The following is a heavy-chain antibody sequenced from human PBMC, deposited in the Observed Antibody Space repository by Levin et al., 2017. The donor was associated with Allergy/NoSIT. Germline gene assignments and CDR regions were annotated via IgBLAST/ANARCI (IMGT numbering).Heavy chain of an antibody. D-gene: IGHD2-15*01. V-gene: IGHV3-48*01. CDR2: ISRSSSSI. CDR1: GFTFSSYS. J-gene: IGHJ4*02. CDR3: VRAGYCSGASCYFDF. Sequence: PGGSLRLSCAASGFTFSSYSMNWVRQAPGKGLEWVSYISRSSSSIDYADSVKGRFTFSRDNAKNSLYLRMNSLRAEDTAVYYCVRAGYCSGASCYFDFWGQGTLVTVSS.